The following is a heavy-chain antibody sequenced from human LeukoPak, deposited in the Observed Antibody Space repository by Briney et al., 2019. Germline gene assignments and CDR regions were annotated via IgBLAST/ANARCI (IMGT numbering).Heavy chain of an antibody. CDR3: ATLRGGSRMAFDI. V-gene: IGHV4-59*08. J-gene: IGHJ3*02. CDR1: GGSISRDY. D-gene: IGHD3-16*01. CDR2: IYYGGST. Sequence: SETLSLTCTVPGGSISRDYWSWIRQPPGKGLEWIGYIYYGGSTNYNPSLKRRVIISVDTSKNQFSLKLSSVTAADTAVYYCATLRGGSRMAFDIWGQGTLVTVSS.